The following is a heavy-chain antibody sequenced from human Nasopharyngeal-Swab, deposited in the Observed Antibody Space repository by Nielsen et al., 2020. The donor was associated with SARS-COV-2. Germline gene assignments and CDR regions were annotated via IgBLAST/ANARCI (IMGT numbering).Heavy chain of an antibody. CDR1: GFTFSSYT. Sequence: GESLKISCGASGFTFSSYTMSWVRQAPGRGLEWVSAITGSGDATNYADSVKGRFTISRENAENTLYLQMNSLRVEDTAVYYCARDVGGSGSNWGQGTLVTVSS. J-gene: IGHJ4*02. V-gene: IGHV3-23*01. D-gene: IGHD3-10*01. CDR3: ARDVGGSGSN. CDR2: ITGSGDAT.